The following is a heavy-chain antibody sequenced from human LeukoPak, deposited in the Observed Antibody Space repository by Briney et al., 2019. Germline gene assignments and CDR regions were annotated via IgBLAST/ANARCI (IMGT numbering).Heavy chain of an antibody. CDR3: ARNNGMDV. V-gene: IGHV3-21*04. Sequence: GGSLRLSCAASGFTFSSYTMNWVRQAPGKGLEWVSSISSSGYIYYADSVKGRFTISRDNAKNSLYLQMNSLRAEDTALYHCARNNGMDVWGQGTTVIVS. CDR2: ISSSGYI. CDR1: GFTFSSYT. J-gene: IGHJ6*02.